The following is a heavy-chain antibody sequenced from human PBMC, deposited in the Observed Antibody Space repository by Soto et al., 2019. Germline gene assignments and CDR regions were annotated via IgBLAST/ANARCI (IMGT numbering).Heavy chain of an antibody. CDR3: AKLRYFDWSSYNWFEY. CDR2: ISYDGNNK. Sequence: GGSLRLSCAASEFTFSNYAMHWVRQPPGKGLQWLAVISYDGNNKYYADSVEGRFTISRDNSKNTLYLQMNSLRVEDTAVYYCAKLRYFDWSSYNWFEYWGQGTPVTVSS. D-gene: IGHD3-9*01. V-gene: IGHV3-30*18. CDR1: EFTFSNYA. J-gene: IGHJ5*01.